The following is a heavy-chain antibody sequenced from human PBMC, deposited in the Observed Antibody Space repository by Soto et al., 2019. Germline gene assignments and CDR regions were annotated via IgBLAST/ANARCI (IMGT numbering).Heavy chain of an antibody. CDR2: ISSSSSYI. CDR1: GFTFSSYS. Sequence: EVQLVESGGGLVKPGGSLRLSCAASGFTFSSYSMNWVRQAPGKGLEWVSSISSSSSYIYYADSVKGRFTISRDNAKNSLYMQMNSLRAEDTAVYYCARDMDCSGGSCYSLDYWGQGTLVTVSS. V-gene: IGHV3-21*01. D-gene: IGHD2-15*01. CDR3: ARDMDCSGGSCYSLDY. J-gene: IGHJ4*02.